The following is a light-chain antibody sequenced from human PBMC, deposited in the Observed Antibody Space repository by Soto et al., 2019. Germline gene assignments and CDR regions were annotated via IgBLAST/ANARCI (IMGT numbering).Light chain of an antibody. Sequence: QSVLTQPPSVSGAPGQRVTISCTGSSSNIGAGYDVHWYQQLPGTAPKLLIYGNSNRPSGVPDRFSGSKSGTSASLAITGLQAADEADYYCQSCDSSLSDLFGGGTKLTVL. CDR1: SSNIGAGYD. CDR2: GNS. CDR3: QSCDSSLSDL. V-gene: IGLV1-40*01. J-gene: IGLJ3*02.